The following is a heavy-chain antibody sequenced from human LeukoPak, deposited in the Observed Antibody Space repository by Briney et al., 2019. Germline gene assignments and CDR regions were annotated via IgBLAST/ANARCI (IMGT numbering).Heavy chain of an antibody. Sequence: PGGSLRLSCAASGFTFSTYGMHWVRQAPGKGLEWVAVIWYDGSKKYYADSVKGRFTISRDNSKNTLYLQMNSLRAEDTAVYYCARDHEKWEPNYYYGMDVWGQGTTVTVSS. J-gene: IGHJ6*02. V-gene: IGHV3-33*08. CDR3: ARDHEKWEPNYYYGMDV. CDR2: IWYDGSKK. CDR1: GFTFSTYG. D-gene: IGHD1-26*01.